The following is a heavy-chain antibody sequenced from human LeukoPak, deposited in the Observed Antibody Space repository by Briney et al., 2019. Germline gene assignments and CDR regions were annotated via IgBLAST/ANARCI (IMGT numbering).Heavy chain of an antibody. CDR3: ARERNYYDILTGYYSRGGPDAFDI. D-gene: IGHD3-9*01. J-gene: IGHJ3*02. CDR1: GFTFSSYE. CDR2: ISSSGSTI. Sequence: GGSLRLSCAASGFTFSSYEMNWVRQAPGKGLEWVSYISSSGSTIYYADSVKGRFTISRDNAKNSLYLQMNSLRAEDTAVYYCARERNYYDILTGYYSRGGPDAFDIWGQGTMVTVSS. V-gene: IGHV3-48*03.